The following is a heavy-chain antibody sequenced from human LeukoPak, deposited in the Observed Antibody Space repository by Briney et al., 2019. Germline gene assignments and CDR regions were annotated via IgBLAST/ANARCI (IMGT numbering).Heavy chain of an antibody. Sequence: SETLSLTCSVYGGSFSGYYWSWIRQHPGKGLEWIGEINHSGNSNYNPSLKSRVTISVDTSKNQFSLKLNSVTAADTGVYYCARGLTHWGQGTLVTVSS. CDR3: ARGLTH. CDR1: GGSFSGYY. V-gene: IGHV4-34*01. CDR2: INHSGNS. J-gene: IGHJ4*02.